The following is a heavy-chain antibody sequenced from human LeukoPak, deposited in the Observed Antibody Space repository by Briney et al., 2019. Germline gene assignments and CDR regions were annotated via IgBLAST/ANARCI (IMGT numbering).Heavy chain of an antibody. J-gene: IGHJ5*02. D-gene: IGHD1-7*01. CDR1: GFTFSSYG. CDR2: IWYDGSNK. Sequence: GGSLRLSCAASGFTFSSYGMHWVRQAPGKGLEWVAVIWYDGSNKYYADSVKGRFTISRDNSKNTLYLQMNCLRAEDTAVYYCAREITGTRFDPWGQGTLVTVSS. CDR3: AREITGTRFDP. V-gene: IGHV3-33*01.